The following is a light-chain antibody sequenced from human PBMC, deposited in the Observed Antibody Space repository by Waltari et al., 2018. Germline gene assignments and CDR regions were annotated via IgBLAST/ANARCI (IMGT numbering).Light chain of an antibody. Sequence: ESVLTQSPGTLSLSPGDRATISCRASQSVSRTLAWYQQKPGQAPSLLIYGASIRATGIPDRFSGSGSGTDFSLTISRLEPEDFAVYYCQHYVTLPVTFGQGTKVEIK. CDR3: QHYVTLPVT. J-gene: IGKJ1*01. CDR2: GAS. CDR1: QSVSRT. V-gene: IGKV3-20*01.